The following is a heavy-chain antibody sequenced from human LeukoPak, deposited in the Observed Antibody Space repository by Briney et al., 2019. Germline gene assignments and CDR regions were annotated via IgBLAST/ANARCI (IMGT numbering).Heavy chain of an antibody. D-gene: IGHD4-17*01. J-gene: IGHJ4*02. CDR1: GYTFTDYY. CDR2: INPSGGST. CDR3: AKDPHYTVTTSYYFDY. V-gene: IGHV1-46*01. Sequence: ASVKVSCKASGYTFTDYYMHWVRQAPGQGLEWMGIINPSGGSTSYAQKFQGRVTMTRDTSTSTVYMELSSLRSEDTAVYYCAKDPHYTVTTSYYFDYWGQGTLVTVSS.